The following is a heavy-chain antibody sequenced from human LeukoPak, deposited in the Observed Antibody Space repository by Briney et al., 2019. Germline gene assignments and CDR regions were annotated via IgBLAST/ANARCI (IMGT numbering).Heavy chain of an antibody. CDR3: ARTLYTVYYYYGMDV. D-gene: IGHD4-11*01. J-gene: IGHJ6*02. V-gene: IGHV3-30-3*01. Sequence: GGSLRLSCAASGFTFSSYAIHWVRQAPGKGLEWVAVISYDGSNKYYADSVKGRFTISRDNSKNTLYLQMNSLRAEDTAVYYCARTLYTVYYYYGMDVWGQGTTVTVSS. CDR2: ISYDGSNK. CDR1: GFTFSSYA.